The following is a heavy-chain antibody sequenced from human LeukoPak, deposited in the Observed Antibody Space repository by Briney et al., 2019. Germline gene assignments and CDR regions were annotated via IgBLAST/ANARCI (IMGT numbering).Heavy chain of an antibody. V-gene: IGHV3-49*03. D-gene: IGHD3-16*02. J-gene: IGHJ4*02. CDR1: GFTFGDYA. CDR3: AREGPMITFGGVIVIPPVYFDY. CDR2: IRSKAYGGTT. Sequence: PGGSLRLSCTASGFTFGDYAMSWFRQAPGEGLEWVGFIRSKAYGGTTEYAASVKGRFTISRDDSKSIAYLQMNSLRAEDTAVYYCAREGPMITFGGVIVIPPVYFDYWGQGTLVTVSS.